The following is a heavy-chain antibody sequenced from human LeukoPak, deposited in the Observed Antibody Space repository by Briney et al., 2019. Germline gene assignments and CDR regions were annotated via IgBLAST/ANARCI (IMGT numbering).Heavy chain of an antibody. J-gene: IGHJ4*02. V-gene: IGHV4-39*01. CDR2: IYSSEFT. CDR1: GGSFDYSYC. Sequence: PSETLSLSCTVSGGSFDYSYCWTWVRQPPGKGPEWIATIYSSEFTYYNPSLRSRVTISGDRSKNLFSLKLSSVTAADTAVYYCARGSDDYKLGNYWGQGTLVTVSS. D-gene: IGHD5-24*01. CDR3: ARGSDDYKLGNY.